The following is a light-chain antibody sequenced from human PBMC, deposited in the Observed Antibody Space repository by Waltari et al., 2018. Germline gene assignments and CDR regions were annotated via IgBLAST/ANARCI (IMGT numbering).Light chain of an antibody. CDR1: QSVLYSSNNKNY. V-gene: IGKV4-1*01. CDR2: WAS. Sequence: DIVMTQSPDSLAVSLGERATINCKSSQSVLYSSNNKNYLAWYQQKPEPPPKLLIYWASTRESGVPDRFSGSGSGQDFTLTISSLQAEDVAVYYCQQYYSTPPTFGQGTKVEIK. CDR3: QQYYSTPPT. J-gene: IGKJ1*01.